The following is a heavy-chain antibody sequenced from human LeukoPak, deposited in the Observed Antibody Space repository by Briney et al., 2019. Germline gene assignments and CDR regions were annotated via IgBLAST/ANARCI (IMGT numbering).Heavy chain of an antibody. CDR1: GYSISSGYY. D-gene: IGHD4-17*01. CDR2: IYHSGST. V-gene: IGHV4-38-2*01. J-gene: IGHJ4*02. CDR3: ARSDVYGDFFDY. Sequence: SETLSLTCAVSGYSISSGYYWGWIRQPPGKGLEWIGSIYHSGSTYYNPSLKSRVTISADTSKNQFSLKLSSVTAADTAVYYCARSDVYGDFFDYWGQGTLVTVSS.